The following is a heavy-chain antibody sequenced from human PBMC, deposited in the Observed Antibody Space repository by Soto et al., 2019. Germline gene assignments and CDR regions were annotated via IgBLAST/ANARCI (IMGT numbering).Heavy chain of an antibody. CDR2: IKYSGTT. CDR3: ARARRYCSSTSCYGVNGVLYYFDY. V-gene: IGHV4-39*07. CDR1: GGSISSSRCH. J-gene: IGHJ4*02. Sequence: ETLSLTCTVSGGSISSSRCHWCWIRQPPGKGLEWIASIKYSGTTIYNPSLKSRVTISVDTSKNQFSLKLSSVTAADTAVYYCARARRYCSSTSCYGVNGVLYYFDYWGQGTLVTVSS. D-gene: IGHD2-2*01.